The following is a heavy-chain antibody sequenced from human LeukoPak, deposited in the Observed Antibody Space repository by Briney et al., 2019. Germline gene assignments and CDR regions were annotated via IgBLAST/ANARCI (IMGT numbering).Heavy chain of an antibody. CDR3: ARGRGAFHGYENFDF. Sequence: GESLKISCKTSGYKFSNFWIGWVRQTPGKGLDWMGVLYPDDSDTRYSPSFQGQVTISADKSIRTAYLQWRSLKASDTGLYYCARGRGAFHGYENFDFWGQGTPVTVSS. CDR1: GYKFSNFW. CDR2: LYPDDSDT. J-gene: IGHJ4*02. D-gene: IGHD5-12*01. V-gene: IGHV5-51*01.